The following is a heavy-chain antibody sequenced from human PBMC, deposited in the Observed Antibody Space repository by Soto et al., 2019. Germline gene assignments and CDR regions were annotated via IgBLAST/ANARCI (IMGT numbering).Heavy chain of an antibody. Sequence: SVKVSCKASGGTFSSYAISWARQAPGQGLEWMGGIIPIFGTANYAQKFQGRVTITADESTSTAYMELSSLRSEDTAVYYCARANYDILTGSPPVGYYYYGMDVWGQGTTVTVSS. CDR3: ARANYDILTGSPPVGYYYYGMDV. J-gene: IGHJ6*02. V-gene: IGHV1-69*13. CDR2: IIPIFGTA. CDR1: GGTFSSYA. D-gene: IGHD3-9*01.